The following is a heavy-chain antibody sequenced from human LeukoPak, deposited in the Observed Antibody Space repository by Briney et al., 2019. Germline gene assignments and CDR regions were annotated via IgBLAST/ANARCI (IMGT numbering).Heavy chain of an antibody. CDR3: ARGIHYYYGSYLFDY. CDR2: INHSGST. V-gene: IGHV4-34*01. Sequence: PSETLSLTCAVYGGSFSGYYWSWIRQPPGKGLEWIGEINHSGSTNHNPSLKSRVTISVDTSRNQFSLKLSSVTAADTAVYYCARGIHYYYGSYLFDYWGQGTLVTVSS. D-gene: IGHD3-10*01. J-gene: IGHJ4*02. CDR1: GGSFSGYY.